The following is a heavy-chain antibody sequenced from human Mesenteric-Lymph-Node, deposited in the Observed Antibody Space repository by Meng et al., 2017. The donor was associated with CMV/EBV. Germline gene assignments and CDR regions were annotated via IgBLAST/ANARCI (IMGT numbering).Heavy chain of an antibody. CDR3: ARDRKCSSTSCRLDY. V-gene: IGHV1-18*01. D-gene: IGHD2-2*01. CDR2: ISAYNGNT. Sequence: GYTFTSCGISGRLQAPGRGLEWMGWISAYNGNTNYAQKLQGRVTMTTDTSTSTVYMELGSLRSDDTAVYYCARDRKCSSTSCRLDYWGQGTLVTVSS. CDR1: GYTFTSCG. J-gene: IGHJ4*02.